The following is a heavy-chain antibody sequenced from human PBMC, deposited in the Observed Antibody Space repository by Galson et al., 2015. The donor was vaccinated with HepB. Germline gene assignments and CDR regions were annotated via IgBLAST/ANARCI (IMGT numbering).Heavy chain of an antibody. V-gene: IGHV1-18*01. D-gene: IGHD4-23*01. CDR1: GYTSTSYG. Sequence: SVKVSCKASGYTSTSYGISWVRQAPGQGLEWMGWISAYNGNTNYAQKLQGRVTMTTDSSTSTAYMELRSLRSDDTAVYYCARTTVVTKEIDYWGQGTLVTVSS. CDR2: ISAYNGNT. CDR3: ARTTVVTKEIDY. J-gene: IGHJ4*02.